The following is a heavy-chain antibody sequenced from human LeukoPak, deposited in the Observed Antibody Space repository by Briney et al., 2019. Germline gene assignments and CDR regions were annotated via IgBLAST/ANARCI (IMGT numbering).Heavy chain of an antibody. V-gene: IGHV3-7*01. D-gene: IGHD2-2*01. CDR3: ARDGCSSTSCDRYYYYGMDV. Sequence: PGGSLRLSCAASGFTFSSYWMSWVRQAPGKGLEWVANIKQDGSEKYYVDSVKGRFTISRDNARNSLYLQMNSLRAEDTAVYYCARDGCSSTSCDRYYYYGMDVWGQGTTVTVSS. CDR2: IKQDGSEK. CDR1: GFTFSSYW. J-gene: IGHJ6*02.